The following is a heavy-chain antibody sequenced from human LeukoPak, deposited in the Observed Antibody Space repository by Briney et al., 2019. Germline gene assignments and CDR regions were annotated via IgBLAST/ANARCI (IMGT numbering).Heavy chain of an antibody. J-gene: IGHJ4*02. CDR3: ARVALRWLQSYYFDY. CDR1: GYTFTVYY. V-gene: IGHV1-2*02. Sequence: ASVKVSFKASGYTFTVYYMHWVRQAPGQGLEWMGWVNPNSGGTNYAQKFQGRVTMTRYTSISTAYMELSRLRSDDTAVYYCARVALRWLQSYYFDYWGQGTLVTVSS. D-gene: IGHD5-24*01. CDR2: VNPNSGGT.